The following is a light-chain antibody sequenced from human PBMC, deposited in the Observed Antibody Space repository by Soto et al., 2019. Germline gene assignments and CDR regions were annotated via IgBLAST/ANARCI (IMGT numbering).Light chain of an antibody. J-gene: IGKJ1*01. CDR1: QSISSW. Sequence: DIQMTQSPSTLSASVGDRVTITCRASQSISSWLAWYQQKPGKAPKLLIYKASSLESGVPSRFSGSGSGTEFTLTNSRLQPDYFATYYCQQGGTFGQGTKVEIK. CDR2: KAS. V-gene: IGKV1-5*03. CDR3: QQGGT.